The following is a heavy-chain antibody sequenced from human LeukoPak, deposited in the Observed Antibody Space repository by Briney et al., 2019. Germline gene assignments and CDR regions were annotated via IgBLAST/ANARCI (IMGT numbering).Heavy chain of an antibody. J-gene: IGHJ3*02. Sequence: GGSLRLSCAASGFTFSDYYMSWIRQAPGEGLEWVSYISSSGSTIYYADSVKGRFTISRDNAKNSLYLQMNSLRAEDTAVYYCARAFPYYYGSGSNDIWGQGTMVTVSS. CDR2: ISSSGSTI. CDR3: ARAFPYYYGSGSNDI. D-gene: IGHD3-10*01. CDR1: GFTFSDYY. V-gene: IGHV3-11*04.